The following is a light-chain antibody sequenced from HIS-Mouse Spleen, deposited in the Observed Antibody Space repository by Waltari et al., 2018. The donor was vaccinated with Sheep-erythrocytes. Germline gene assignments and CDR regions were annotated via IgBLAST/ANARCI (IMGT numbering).Light chain of an antibody. J-gene: IGLJ1*01. Sequence: QSALTQPRSVSWSPVQSVTIPCTGTSIDVVGYNYSSWYQQHPGKATKLMIYDVSKRPSGVPVRFSGSKSGNTASLTISGLQAEDEADYYCCSYAGSYNHVFATGTKVTVL. CDR1: SIDVVGYNY. CDR2: DVS. V-gene: IGLV2-11*01. CDR3: CSYAGSYNHV.